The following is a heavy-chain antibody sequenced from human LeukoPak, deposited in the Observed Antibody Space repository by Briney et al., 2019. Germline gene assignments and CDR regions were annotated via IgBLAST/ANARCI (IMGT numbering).Heavy chain of an antibody. CDR3: ARVREAYTNPFFDY. CDR2: IFHSGSA. V-gene: IGHV4-30-2*01. J-gene: IGHJ4*02. Sequence: SETLSLTCTVSGGSFSSDDYYWSWIRQPLGMGLEWIGYIFHSGSAYYNPSLKSRVTISVDRSKNQFSLRLSSVTAADTAVYYCARVREAYTNPFFDYWGQGTLVTVSS. D-gene: IGHD4-11*01. CDR1: GGSFSSDDYY.